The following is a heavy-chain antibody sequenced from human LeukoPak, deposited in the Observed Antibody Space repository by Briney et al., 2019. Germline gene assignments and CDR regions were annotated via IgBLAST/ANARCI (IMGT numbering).Heavy chain of an antibody. D-gene: IGHD6-19*01. CDR1: GGSISSGDYY. CDR2: IYYSGST. Sequence: SETLSLTCTVSGGSISSGDYYWSWIRQPPGKGLEWIGYIYYSGSTYYNPSLKSRVTISVDTSKNQFSLKLSSVTAADTAVYYCAKDAGIAVAGSYWGQGTLVTVSS. CDR3: AKDAGIAVAGSY. V-gene: IGHV4-30-4*08. J-gene: IGHJ4*02.